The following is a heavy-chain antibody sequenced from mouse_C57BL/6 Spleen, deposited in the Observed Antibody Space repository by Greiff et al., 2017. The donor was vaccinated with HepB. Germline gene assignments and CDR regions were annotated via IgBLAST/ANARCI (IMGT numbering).Heavy chain of an antibody. CDR2: ILPNSGST. CDR1: GYTFTSYW. D-gene: IGHD6-1*01. V-gene: IGHV1-64*01. J-gene: IGHJ4*01. Sequence: VQLQQSGAELVKPGASVKLSCKASGYTFTSYWMHWVKQRPGQGLEWIGMILPNSGSTNYHEKFKSKATLTIDKSSSTDYMQLSSLTSEDSAVYDCATSLSAMDYWGQGTSVTVSA. CDR3: ATSLSAMDY.